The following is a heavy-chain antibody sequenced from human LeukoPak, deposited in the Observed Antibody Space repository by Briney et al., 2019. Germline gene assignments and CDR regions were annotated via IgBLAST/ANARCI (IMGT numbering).Heavy chain of an antibody. J-gene: IGHJ4*01. CDR3: ARHRDYYDT. CDR2: IYSSGSA. Sequence: SETLSLTCTVSGASINNNFWTWTRQPPGKGLEWIGYIYSSGSANYNPSLKSRVIISGDTSKNQISQNLTSVTAADTAVYFCARHRDYYDTWGHGTLVTVSS. D-gene: IGHD3-22*01. V-gene: IGHV4-59*08. CDR1: GASINNNF.